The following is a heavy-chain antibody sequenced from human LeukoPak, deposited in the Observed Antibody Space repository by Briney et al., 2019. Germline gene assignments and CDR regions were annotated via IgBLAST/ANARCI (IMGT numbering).Heavy chain of an antibody. Sequence: ASVKVSCKASGGTFTNAAISWVRQAPGQGLEWMGGINPIFRSPNYAQRFQGRVTIIADESTGTAYMELSSLKIDDTAIYYCARGGGIFGVLTTAHYYGMAVWGQGTTVTVSS. CDR1: GGTFTNAA. D-gene: IGHD3-3*01. CDR2: INPIFRSP. V-gene: IGHV1-69*13. CDR3: ARGGGIFGVLTTAHYYGMAV. J-gene: IGHJ6*02.